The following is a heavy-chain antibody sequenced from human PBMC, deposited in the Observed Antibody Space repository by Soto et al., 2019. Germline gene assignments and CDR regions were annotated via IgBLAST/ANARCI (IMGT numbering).Heavy chain of an antibody. CDR3: ARASDYGDYADY. V-gene: IGHV3-74*01. J-gene: IGHJ4*02. Sequence: GGSLRLSCAASGFTFSNYWVHWVRQAPGRGLVWVSRINSDGSSTSYADSVKGRFTISRDNAKNTLYLQMNSLRAEDTAVYYCARASDYGDYADYWGQGTLVTVSS. CDR2: INSDGSST. D-gene: IGHD4-17*01. CDR1: GFTFSNYW.